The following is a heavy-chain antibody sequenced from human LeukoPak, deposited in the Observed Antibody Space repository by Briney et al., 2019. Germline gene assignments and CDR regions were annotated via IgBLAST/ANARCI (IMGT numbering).Heavy chain of an antibody. CDR2: INPNSGGT. V-gene: IGHV1-2*02. Sequence: RASVKVSCKASGYTFTGYYMHWVRQAPGQGLEWMGWINPNSGGTNYAQKFQGRVTMTRDMSISTAYMELSRLRSDDTAVYYCARDRRPNYYDSSGYYGYWGQGTLVTVSS. J-gene: IGHJ4*02. CDR1: GYTFTGYY. CDR3: ARDRRPNYYDSSGYYGY. D-gene: IGHD3-22*01.